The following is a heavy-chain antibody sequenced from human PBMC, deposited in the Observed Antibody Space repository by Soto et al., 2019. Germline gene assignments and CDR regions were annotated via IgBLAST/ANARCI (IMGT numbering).Heavy chain of an antibody. CDR2: IYYSGST. D-gene: IGHD3-3*01. V-gene: IGHV4-59*12. CDR3: ARANYDFWSGYSSDAFDI. Sequence: PSETLSLTCTVSGGSISSYYWSWIRQPPGKGLEWIGYIYYSGSTNYNPSLKSRVTISVDTSKNQFSLKLSSVTAADTAVYYCARANYDFWSGYSSDAFDIWGQGTMVTVSS. CDR1: GGSISSYY. J-gene: IGHJ3*02.